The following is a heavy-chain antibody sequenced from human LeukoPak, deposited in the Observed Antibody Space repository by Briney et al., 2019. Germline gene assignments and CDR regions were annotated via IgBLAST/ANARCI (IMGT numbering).Heavy chain of an antibody. V-gene: IGHV3-30*03. CDR3: ALVTHEGSAFDI. Sequence: GGSLRLSCAASGFTFSSYGMHWVRQAPGKGLEWVAVISYDGSNKYYADSVKGRFTISRDNSKNTLYLQMNSLRAEDTAVYYCALVTHEGSAFDIWGQGTMVTVSS. D-gene: IGHD2-21*02. J-gene: IGHJ3*02. CDR2: ISYDGSNK. CDR1: GFTFSSYG.